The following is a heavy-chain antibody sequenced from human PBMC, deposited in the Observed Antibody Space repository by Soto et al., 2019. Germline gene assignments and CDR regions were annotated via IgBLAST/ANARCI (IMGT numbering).Heavy chain of an antibody. CDR3: FDP. CDR2: IAVGSGYT. Sequence: AKPSCKDSRFGITSSAFQWVQQARGQSLEWIGWIAVGSGYTNYAPRFQDRVTLTRDTSTATTYMELIRLTSEDTAIYYWFDPWGEGTLVT. V-gene: IGHV1-58*01. J-gene: IGHJ5*02. CDR1: RFGITSSA.